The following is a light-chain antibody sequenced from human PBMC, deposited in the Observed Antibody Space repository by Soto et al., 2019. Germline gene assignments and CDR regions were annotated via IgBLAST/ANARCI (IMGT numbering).Light chain of an antibody. CDR2: DAS. V-gene: IGKV3-15*01. J-gene: IGKJ1*01. Sequence: EIVMTQSPATLSVSPGERATLSCRASQSVSSNLAWYQQKPGQAPRLLFYDASNRATGIPARFSGSGSGTEFTLTINSLQSEDFAVYYCQQYDNWPPWTFGQGNKVEI. CDR3: QQYDNWPPWT. CDR1: QSVSSN.